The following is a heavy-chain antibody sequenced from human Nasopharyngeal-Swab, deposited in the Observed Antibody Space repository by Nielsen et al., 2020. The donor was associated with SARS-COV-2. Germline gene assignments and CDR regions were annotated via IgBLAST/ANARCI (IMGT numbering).Heavy chain of an antibody. CDR3: ARWVVDCSSTSCHYYFDY. J-gene: IGHJ4*02. Sequence: GESLKISCKGSGYSFTSYWISWVRQMPGKGLEWMGRIDPSDSYTNYSPSFQGHVTISADKSISTAYLQWSSLKASDTARYYCARWVVDCSSTSCHYYFDYWGQGTLVTVSS. D-gene: IGHD2-2*01. CDR1: GYSFTSYW. V-gene: IGHV5-10-1*01. CDR2: IDPSDSYT.